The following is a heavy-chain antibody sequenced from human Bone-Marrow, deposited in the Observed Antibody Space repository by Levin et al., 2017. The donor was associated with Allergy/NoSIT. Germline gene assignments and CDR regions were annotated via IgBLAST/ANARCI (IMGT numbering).Heavy chain of an antibody. CDR2: INHSGST. Sequence: SETLSLTCAVYGGSFSGYYWSWIRQPPGKGLEWIGEINHSGSTNYNPSLKSRVTISVDTSKNQFSLKLSSVTAADTAVYYCARGFRQQRSSYFQHWGQGTLVTVSS. D-gene: IGHD6-13*01. CDR1: GGSFSGYY. J-gene: IGHJ1*01. V-gene: IGHV4-34*01. CDR3: ARGFRQQRSSYFQH.